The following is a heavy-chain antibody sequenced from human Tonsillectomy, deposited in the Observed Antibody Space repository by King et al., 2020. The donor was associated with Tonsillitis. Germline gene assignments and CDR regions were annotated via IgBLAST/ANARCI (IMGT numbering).Heavy chain of an antibody. J-gene: IGHJ3*02. Sequence: VQLVESGGGLVQPGGSLRLSCAVSVFIISSYWMHWVRQGPGKGLVWVSRINSDGSSTSYADSVKGRFTISRDNAKNTVHPQMNSLRAEDTAIYYCAIGGHYWADAFDTWGQGTMVTVSS. CDR3: AIGGHYWADAFDT. CDR2: INSDGSST. CDR1: VFIISSYW. D-gene: IGHD2-8*02. V-gene: IGHV3-74*01.